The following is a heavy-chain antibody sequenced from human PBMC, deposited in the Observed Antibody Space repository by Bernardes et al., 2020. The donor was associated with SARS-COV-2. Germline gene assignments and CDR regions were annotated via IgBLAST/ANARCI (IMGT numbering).Heavy chain of an antibody. CDR3: ARFSRTTEGY. D-gene: IGHD1-1*01. CDR1: GGSISSSSYY. V-gene: IGHV3-7*01. Sequence: ETLSLTCTVSGGSISSSSYYWGWIRQPPGKGLEWVANIKQDGSDTNYVDAVKGRFTISRDNAKNSLYLQINSLRAEDTAVYYCARFSRTTEGYWGQGTLVTVSS. J-gene: IGHJ4*02. CDR2: IKQDGSDT.